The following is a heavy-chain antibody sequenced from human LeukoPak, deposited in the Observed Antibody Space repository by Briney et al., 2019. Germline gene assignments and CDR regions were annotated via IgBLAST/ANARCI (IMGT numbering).Heavy chain of an antibody. CDR1: GGTFSSYA. CDR3: ARDGYCSSTSCSRVSYYYMDV. CDR2: IIPIFGTA. J-gene: IGHJ6*03. Sequence: SVKVSCKASGGTFSSYAISWVRQAPGQGLEWMGGIIPIFGTANYAQKFQGRVTITADESTSTAYLELSSLRSEDTAVYYCARDGYCSSTSCSRVSYYYMDVWGKGTTVTVSS. D-gene: IGHD2-2*03. V-gene: IGHV1-69*13.